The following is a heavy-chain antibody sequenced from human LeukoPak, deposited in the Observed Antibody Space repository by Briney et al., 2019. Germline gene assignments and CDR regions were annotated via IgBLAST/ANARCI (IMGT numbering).Heavy chain of an antibody. Sequence: PGGSLRLSCAASGFTFSSYWMSWVRQAPGKGLEWVANIKQDGSEKYYVDSVKGRFTISRDNAKNSLYLQMNSLRAEDTAVYYCARGPVLLWFGELFDYWGQGTLVTVSS. J-gene: IGHJ4*02. CDR1: GFTFSSYW. CDR2: IKQDGSEK. V-gene: IGHV3-7*01. D-gene: IGHD3-10*01. CDR3: ARGPVLLWFGELFDY.